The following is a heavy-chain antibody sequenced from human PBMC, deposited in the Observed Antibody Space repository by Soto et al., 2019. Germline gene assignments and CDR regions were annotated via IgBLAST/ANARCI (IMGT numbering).Heavy chain of an antibody. D-gene: IGHD3-10*01. CDR2: MNPNSGNT. J-gene: IGHJ6*02. Sequence: ASVKVSCKASGYTFTSYDINWVRQATGQGLEWMGWMNPNSGNTGYAQKFQGRVTMTRNTSISTAYMELSSLRSEDTAVYYCARGLFHEARPGTYYYYGMDVWGQGTTVTVSS. CDR3: ARGLFHEARPGTYYYYGMDV. CDR1: GYTFTSYD. V-gene: IGHV1-8*01.